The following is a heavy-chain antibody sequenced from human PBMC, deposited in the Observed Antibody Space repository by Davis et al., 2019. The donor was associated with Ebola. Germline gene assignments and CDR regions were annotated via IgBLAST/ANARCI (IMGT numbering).Heavy chain of an antibody. Sequence: GESLKISCAASGFTFSSYGMHWVRQAPGKGLEWVAVISYDGSNKYYADSVKGRFTISRDNSKNTLYLQMNSLRAEDTAVYYCAREVRGGYEFDYWGQGTLVTVSS. CDR1: GFTFSSYG. J-gene: IGHJ4*02. D-gene: IGHD5-12*01. CDR3: AREVRGGYEFDY. CDR2: ISYDGSNK. V-gene: IGHV3-30*03.